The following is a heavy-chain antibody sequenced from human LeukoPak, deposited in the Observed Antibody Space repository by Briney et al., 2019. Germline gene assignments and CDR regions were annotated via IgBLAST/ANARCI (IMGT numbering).Heavy chain of an antibody. V-gene: IGHV3-21*01. CDR2: ISSSSSYI. CDR1: GFTFSSYS. D-gene: IGHD5-18*01. Sequence: GGSLRLSCAASGFTFSSYSMNWVRQAPGKGLEWVSSISSSSSYIYYTDSVKGRFTISRDNAKNSLYLQMNSLRAEDTAVYYCAREYTALGFDYWGQGTLVTVSS. J-gene: IGHJ4*02. CDR3: AREYTALGFDY.